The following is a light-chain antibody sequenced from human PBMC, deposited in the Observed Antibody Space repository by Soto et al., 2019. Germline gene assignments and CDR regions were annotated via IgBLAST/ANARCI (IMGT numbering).Light chain of an antibody. CDR2: SAS. V-gene: IGKV3-15*01. J-gene: IGKJ3*01. Sequence: EIVMTQSPATLSMSPGERAALSCRASQSVGIHLAWYQQKPGQAPRLLIYSASTRATGIPARVSASGSGTEFTLTISSLQSEDFAVYYCQQYNNWPLTFGPGTRVDIK. CDR1: QSVGIH. CDR3: QQYNNWPLT.